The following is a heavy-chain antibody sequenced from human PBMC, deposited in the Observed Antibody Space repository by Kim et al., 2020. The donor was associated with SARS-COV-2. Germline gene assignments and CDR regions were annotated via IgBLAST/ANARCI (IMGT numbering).Heavy chain of an antibody. CDR1: GGSVSSGSYY. Sequence: SETLSLTCTVSGGSVSSGSYYWSWIRQPPGKGLEWIGYIYYSGSTNYNPSLKSRVTISVDTSKNQFSLKLSSVTAADTAVYYCARVGPYYDSSARFDPWGQGTLVTVSS. J-gene: IGHJ5*02. V-gene: IGHV4-61*01. CDR2: IYYSGST. D-gene: IGHD3-22*01. CDR3: ARVGPYYDSSARFDP.